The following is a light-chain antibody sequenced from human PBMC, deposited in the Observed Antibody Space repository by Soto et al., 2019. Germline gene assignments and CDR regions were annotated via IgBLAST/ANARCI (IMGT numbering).Light chain of an antibody. Sequence: QSVLTQPPSVSGSPGQSVTISCTGTSSDVGSYNRVSWYQQPPGTAPKLMIYEVTNRPSGVPDRFSGSKSGNTASLTISGLQAEDEADYYCSSYTSSDTYVVGTGTRSPS. CDR1: SSDVGSYNR. V-gene: IGLV2-18*02. CDR3: SSYTSSDTYV. J-gene: IGLJ1*01. CDR2: EVT.